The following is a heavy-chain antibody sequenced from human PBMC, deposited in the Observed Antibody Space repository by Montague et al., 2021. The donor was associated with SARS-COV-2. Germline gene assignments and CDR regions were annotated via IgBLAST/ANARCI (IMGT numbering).Heavy chain of an antibody. CDR3: ARVASEHTAMAPDY. J-gene: IGHJ4*02. D-gene: IGHD5-18*01. V-gene: IGHV3-48*04. CDR2: ISMSETRT. Sequence: SLRLSCAAAGFTFSRYSMNWVRQAPGKGLEWISYISMSETRTQYADSVKGRFTIFRDNARNSLYLQMRSLTGGDTAVYYCARVASEHTAMAPDYWGQGTLVTVSS. CDR1: GFTFSRYS.